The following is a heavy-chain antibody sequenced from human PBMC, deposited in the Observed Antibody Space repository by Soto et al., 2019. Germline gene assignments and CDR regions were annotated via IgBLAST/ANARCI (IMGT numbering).Heavy chain of an antibody. Sequence: QVQLVDSGGGLVKPGGSLRRSCTASGFTFTDHYMTWNRHAPGKGLEWVSYINSGVSNIYYADSVRGRFTISRYNAKNSGYLQMSSLRAEDTVIDYCARDIRGANLGQGTLVIVSS. D-gene: IGHD3-10*01. CDR3: ARDIRGAN. CDR2: INSGVSNI. J-gene: IGHJ4*02. V-gene: IGHV3-11*01. CDR1: GFTFTDHY.